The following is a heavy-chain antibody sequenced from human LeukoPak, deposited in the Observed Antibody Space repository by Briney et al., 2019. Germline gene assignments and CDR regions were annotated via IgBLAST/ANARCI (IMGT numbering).Heavy chain of an antibody. D-gene: IGHD2-2*01. CDR2: ISAYNGNT. CDR3: ARGPGVVPAARKGPFRWFDP. Sequence: ASVKVSCKASGYTFTSYGISWVRQAPGQGLEWMGWISAYNGNTNYAQKLQGRVTMTTDTSTSTAYMELRSLRSEDTAVYYCARGPGVVPAARKGPFRWFDPWGQGTLVTVSS. CDR1: GYTFTSYG. J-gene: IGHJ5*02. V-gene: IGHV1-18*01.